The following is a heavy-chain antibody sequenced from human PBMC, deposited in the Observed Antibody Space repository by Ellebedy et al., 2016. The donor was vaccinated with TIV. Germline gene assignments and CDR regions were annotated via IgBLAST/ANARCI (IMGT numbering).Heavy chain of an antibody. D-gene: IGHD3-3*01. Sequence: PGGSLRLSCAASGFTFSSYAMHWVRQAPGKGLEWVAVISYDGSNTYYADSVKGRFTISRDNSKNTLYLQMNSLRAEDTAVYYCAPSFKSDFWSGLYWGQGTLVTVSS. V-gene: IGHV3-30-3*01. CDR3: APSFKSDFWSGLY. CDR2: ISYDGSNT. J-gene: IGHJ4*02. CDR1: GFTFSSYA.